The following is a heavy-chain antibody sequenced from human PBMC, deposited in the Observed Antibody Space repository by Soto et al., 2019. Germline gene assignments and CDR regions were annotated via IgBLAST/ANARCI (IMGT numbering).Heavy chain of an antibody. V-gene: IGHV1-69*02. Sequence: QVQLVQSGAEVKKPGSSVKVSCKASGGTFSSYTISWVRQAPGQGLEWMGRIIPILGIANYAQKFQGRVTITADKSTSTAYMELSSLRSEDTAVYYCARAAYNWNDVEYAFDIWGQGTMVTVSS. CDR1: GGTFSSYT. CDR3: ARAAYNWNDVEYAFDI. CDR2: IIPILGIA. D-gene: IGHD1-1*01. J-gene: IGHJ3*02.